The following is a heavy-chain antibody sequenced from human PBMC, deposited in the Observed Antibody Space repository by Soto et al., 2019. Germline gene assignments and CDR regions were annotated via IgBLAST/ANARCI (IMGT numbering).Heavy chain of an antibody. CDR2: IYYSGST. Sequence: SETLSLTCTVSGGSISSGDFCWSWIRQPPGKGLEWIGYIYYSGSTYYNPSLKSRVTISVDTSKNQFSLKLSSVTAADTAVYYCARVFGFGGMDVWGQGTTVTVSS. D-gene: IGHD3-10*01. J-gene: IGHJ6*02. CDR1: GGSISSGDFC. V-gene: IGHV4-30-4*01. CDR3: ARVFGFGGMDV.